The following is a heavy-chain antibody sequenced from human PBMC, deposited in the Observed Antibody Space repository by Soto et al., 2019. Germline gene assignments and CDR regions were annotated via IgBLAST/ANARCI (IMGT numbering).Heavy chain of an antibody. CDR3: ARTASGAWYTAFDT. CDR1: GYSFSSYW. D-gene: IGHD6-19*01. CDR2: IYPGDSDT. Sequence: GESLKISCKGSGYSFSSYWLGWVRQMPGKGLEWMGIIYPGDSDTRYSPSFQGQVTISVDKSISTAYLQWSGLKASDTAMYYCARTASGAWYTAFDTCGQDTLLTVSS. V-gene: IGHV5-51*01. J-gene: IGHJ3*02.